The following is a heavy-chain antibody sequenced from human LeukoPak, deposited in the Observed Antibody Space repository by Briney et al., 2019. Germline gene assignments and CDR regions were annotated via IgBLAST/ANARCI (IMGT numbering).Heavy chain of an antibody. D-gene: IGHD6-13*01. Sequence: SETLSLTRTVSGGSISSSSYYWGWIRQPPGKGLEWIGSIYYSGSTYYNPSLKSRVTISVDTSKNQFSLKLSSVTAADTAVYYCARDRDSSSWVFDYWGQGTLVTVSS. CDR2: IYYSGST. CDR3: ARDRDSSSWVFDY. J-gene: IGHJ4*02. V-gene: IGHV4-39*07. CDR1: GGSISSSSYY.